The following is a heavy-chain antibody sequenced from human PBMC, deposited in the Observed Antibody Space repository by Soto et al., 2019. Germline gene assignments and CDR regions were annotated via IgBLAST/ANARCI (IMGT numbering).Heavy chain of an antibody. CDR1: GFTFRNSW. J-gene: IGHJ5*02. CDR2: INRDGRQT. V-gene: IGHV3-7*03. Sequence: GGSLRLSCADSGFTFRNSWMSWVRQAPGKGPEWVANINRDGRQTYYVDSVEGRFTISRDNAKNSLYLQMNSLRTDDTAVYYCAGVTISSSSHHWFGPWRQGTLVTVSS. CDR3: AGVTISSSSHHWFGP. D-gene: IGHD1-1*01.